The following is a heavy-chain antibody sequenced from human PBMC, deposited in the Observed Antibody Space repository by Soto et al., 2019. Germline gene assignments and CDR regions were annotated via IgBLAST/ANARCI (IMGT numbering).Heavy chain of an antibody. CDR2: ISGSGGNT. J-gene: IGHJ5*02. V-gene: IGHV3-23*01. Sequence: EVQLLESGGGLVQPGGSLRLSCAASGFTFSSYAMSWVRQAPTKGLEWVSTISGSGGNTYYADSVKGRFTISRDNSKNTLYLQMNSLRADDTAVYYCAKGHDFSQPNWFDPWGQGTLVTVSS. CDR3: AKGHDFSQPNWFDP. CDR1: GFTFSSYA. D-gene: IGHD3-3*01.